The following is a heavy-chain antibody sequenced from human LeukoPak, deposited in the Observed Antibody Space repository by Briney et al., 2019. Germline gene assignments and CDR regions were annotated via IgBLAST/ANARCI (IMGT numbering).Heavy chain of an antibody. CDR3: ARYLALWAFDI. CDR1: GGSISSGGYS. Sequence: SETLSLTCAVSGGSISSGGYSWSWIRQPPGKGLEWIGYIYHSGSTYYNPSLKSRVTISVDRSKNQLSLKLSSVTAADTAVYYCARYLALWAFDIWGQGTMVTVSS. CDR2: IYHSGST. D-gene: IGHD2-21*01. V-gene: IGHV4-30-2*01. J-gene: IGHJ3*02.